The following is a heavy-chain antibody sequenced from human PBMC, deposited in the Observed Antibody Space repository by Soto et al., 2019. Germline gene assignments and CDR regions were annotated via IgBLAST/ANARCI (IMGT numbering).Heavy chain of an antibody. D-gene: IGHD1-20*01. CDR1: GGSFSGYY. Sequence: SETLSLTCAVYGGSFSGYYWSWIRQPPGKGLEWIGEINHSGSTNYNSSLKSRVTISVDTSKNQFSLKQSSVTAADTAVYYCARGEGITGTPLDYWGQGTLVTVSS. J-gene: IGHJ4*02. V-gene: IGHV4-34*01. CDR3: ARGEGITGTPLDY. CDR2: INHSGST.